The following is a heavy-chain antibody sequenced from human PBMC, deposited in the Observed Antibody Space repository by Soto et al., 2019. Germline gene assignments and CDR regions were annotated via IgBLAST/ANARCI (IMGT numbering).Heavy chain of an antibody. CDR3: AREVAAATFEY. Sequence: ASVKVSCKASGYTFTGYYMHCVRQAPGQGLEWMGWINPNSGGTNYAQKFQGWVTMTRDTSISTAYMELSRLRSDDTAVYYCAREVAAATFEYWGQGTLVTVSS. D-gene: IGHD6-13*01. CDR1: GYTFTGYY. CDR2: INPNSGGT. J-gene: IGHJ4*02. V-gene: IGHV1-2*04.